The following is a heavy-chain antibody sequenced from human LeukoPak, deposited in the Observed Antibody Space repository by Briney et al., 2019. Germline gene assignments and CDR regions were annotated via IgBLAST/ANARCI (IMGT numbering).Heavy chain of an antibody. CDR3: ARYGDYTPYYFDY. CDR2: ISSSSSYI. V-gene: IGHV3-21*01. J-gene: IGHJ4*02. CDR1: GFTFSSYS. Sequence: GGTLRLSCSASGFTFSSYSMNWVRQAPGKGLEWVSSISSSSSYIYYADSVKGRFTISRDNSKNTLYLQMNSLRAEDTAVYYCARYGDYTPYYFDYWGQGTLVTVSS. D-gene: IGHD4-17*01.